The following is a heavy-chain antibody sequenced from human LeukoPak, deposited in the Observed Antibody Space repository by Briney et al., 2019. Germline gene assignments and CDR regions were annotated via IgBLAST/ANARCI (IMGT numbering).Heavy chain of an antibody. CDR3: ATSRGIAVAGTIY. D-gene: IGHD6-19*01. V-gene: IGHV3-33*08. CDR1: GFMFSSYG. J-gene: IGHJ4*02. Sequence: GGSLRLSCAASGFMFSSYGMHWVRQAPGEGLEWVAVIWYDGSNKYYADSVKGRFTISRDNSKNTLYLQMNSLRAEDTAVYYCATSRGIAVAGTIYWGQGTLVTVSS. CDR2: IWYDGSNK.